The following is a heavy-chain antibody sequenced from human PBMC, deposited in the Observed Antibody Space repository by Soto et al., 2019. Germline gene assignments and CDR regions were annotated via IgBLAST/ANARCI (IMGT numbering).Heavy chain of an antibody. D-gene: IGHD3-9*01. CDR2: IYYSGST. V-gene: IGHV4-31*03. CDR3: ARLTNYDILTGYYGGVDY. Sequence: QVQLQESGPGLVKPSQTLSLTCTVSGGSISSGGYYWSWIRQHPGKGLEWIGYIYYSGSTYYNPSIKSRVTLSVDTSKNHFPLKLSSVTAADTAVYYCARLTNYDILTGYYGGVDYWGQGTLVTVSS. CDR1: GGSISSGGYY. J-gene: IGHJ4*02.